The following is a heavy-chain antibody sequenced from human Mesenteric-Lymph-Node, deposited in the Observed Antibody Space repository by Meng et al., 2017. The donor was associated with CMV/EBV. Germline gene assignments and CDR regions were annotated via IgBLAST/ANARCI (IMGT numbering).Heavy chain of an antibody. V-gene: IGHV3-74*01. CDR3: VRDPPIDH. CDR2: INSDGSTT. J-gene: IGHJ4*02. Sequence: SLRLSCAASGFTFSTYWMHWVRQAPGKGLVWVSRINSDGSTTTYADSVKGRFTISRDNAKSTLYLQMNSLRAEDTAVYYCVRDPPIDHWGQGTLVTVSS. CDR1: GFTFSTYW.